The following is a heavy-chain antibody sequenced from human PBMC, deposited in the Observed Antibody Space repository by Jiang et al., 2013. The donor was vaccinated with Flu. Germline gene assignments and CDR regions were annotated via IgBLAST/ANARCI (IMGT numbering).Heavy chain of an antibody. J-gene: IGHJ2*01. Sequence: ETLSLTCTVSGGSISSYYWSWIRQPPGKGLEWIGYMYYSGSTHYNPSLKSRVTISVDTSKNQVSLKLSSVIAADTAFYYCVRDYYDSSGYSPYWYFDLWGRGTLVTVSS. CDR1: GGSISSYY. CDR2: MYYSGST. CDR3: VRDYYDSSGYSPYWYFDL. V-gene: IGHV4-59*01. D-gene: IGHD3-22*01.